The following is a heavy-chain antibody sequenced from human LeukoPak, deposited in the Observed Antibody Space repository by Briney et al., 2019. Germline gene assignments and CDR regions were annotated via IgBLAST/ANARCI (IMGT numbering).Heavy chain of an antibody. CDR2: ISAYNGNT. V-gene: IGHV1-18*01. D-gene: IGHD2-15*01. J-gene: IGHJ4*02. Sequence: ASVRVSCKASGYSFTSYAISWVRQAPGQGLEWMGWISAYNGNTDYAQMLQVRVTMTTDTPTSTAYMELRGLRSDDTAVYYCARVVVVGDNYFDYWGQGTLVTVSS. CDR1: GYSFTSYA. CDR3: ARVVVVGDNYFDY.